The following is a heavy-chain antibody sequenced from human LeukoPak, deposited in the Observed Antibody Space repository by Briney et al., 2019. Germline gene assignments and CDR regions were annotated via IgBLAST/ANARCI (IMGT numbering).Heavy chain of an antibody. CDR3: VKGRAVAGRFDY. Sequence: GVSLRLSCAASGFTFSRYWMHWVRQAPEKGLVWVSLISSDGSTISHADSVKGRFTISRDNAKNTMFLQMNSLRAEDTAVYYCVKGRAVAGRFDYWGQGTLVTVSS. CDR1: GFTFSRYW. D-gene: IGHD6-19*01. V-gene: IGHV3-74*01. CDR2: ISSDGSTI. J-gene: IGHJ4*02.